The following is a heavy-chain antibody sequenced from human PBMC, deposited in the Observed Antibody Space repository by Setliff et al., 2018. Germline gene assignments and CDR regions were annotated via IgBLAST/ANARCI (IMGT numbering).Heavy chain of an antibody. J-gene: IGHJ6*02. D-gene: IGHD3-16*01. V-gene: IGHV4-4*07. Sequence: SETLSLTCSVSGGSISSYFWNWVRQPAGKGLEWIGRIYSNENTNYNPSLKSRVTMSIGTSKNQLSLKLSSVTAADTAVYYCARSMIQRNYYCGLDVWGQGTTVTVSS. CDR2: IYSNENT. CDR3: ARSMIQRNYYCGLDV. CDR1: GGSISSYF.